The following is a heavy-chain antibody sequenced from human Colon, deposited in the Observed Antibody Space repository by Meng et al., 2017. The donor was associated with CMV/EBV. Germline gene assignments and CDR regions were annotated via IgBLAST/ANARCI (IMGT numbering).Heavy chain of an antibody. Sequence: SEFGFSKYGMHWVRQAPGKGLEWVALISFDGNNKYYTDSVKGRFTISRDNSKNTLYLQKNSLRAEDTAVYYCAKVRGKVGATGYFDSWGQGTLVTVSS. V-gene: IGHV3-30*18. CDR1: EFGFSKYG. J-gene: IGHJ4*02. CDR2: ISFDGNNK. D-gene: IGHD1-26*01. CDR3: AKVRGKVGATGYFDS.